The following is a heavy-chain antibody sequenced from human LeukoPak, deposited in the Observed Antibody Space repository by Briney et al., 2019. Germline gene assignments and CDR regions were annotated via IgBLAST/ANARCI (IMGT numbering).Heavy chain of an antibody. J-gene: IGHJ5*02. D-gene: IGHD6-13*01. Sequence: GESLKISCKGSGYSSTSYWIGWVRQMPGKGLEWMGIIYPGDSDTRYSPSFQGQVTISADKSISTAYLQWSSLKASDTAMYYCARIGSSSWYPNYNWFDPWGQGTLVTVSS. CDR2: IYPGDSDT. CDR1: GYSSTSYW. V-gene: IGHV5-51*01. CDR3: ARIGSSSWYPNYNWFDP.